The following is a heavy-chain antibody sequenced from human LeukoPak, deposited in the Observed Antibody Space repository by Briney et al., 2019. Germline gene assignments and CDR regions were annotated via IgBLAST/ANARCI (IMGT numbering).Heavy chain of an antibody. D-gene: IGHD2-21*02. CDR3: ARGNCGGDCYNYYYYGMDV. Sequence: SQTLSLTCTVSGSSISSGSYYWSWIRQPAGKGLEWIGRIYTSGSTNYNPSLNSRVTISVDTSKNQFSLKLSSVTAADTAVYYCARGNCGGDCYNYYYYGMDVWGQGTTVTVSS. CDR2: IYTSGST. CDR1: GSSISSGSYY. J-gene: IGHJ6*02. V-gene: IGHV4-61*02.